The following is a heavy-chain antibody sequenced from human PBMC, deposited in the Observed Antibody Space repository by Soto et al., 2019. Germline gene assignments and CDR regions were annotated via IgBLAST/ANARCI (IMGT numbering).Heavy chain of an antibody. V-gene: IGHV1-69*13. Sequence: GSAVQVSCKASGGPFSIYAISWVRQAPGQGLEWMGGIIPIFGTANYAQKFQGRVTITADESTRTAYMELRSMRSENTAVYYGERERPMYERSGYPFDGWGQGTLVT. CDR2: IIPIFGTA. D-gene: IGHD3-22*01. CDR1: GGPFSIYA. J-gene: IGHJ4*02. CDR3: ERERPMYERSGYPFDG.